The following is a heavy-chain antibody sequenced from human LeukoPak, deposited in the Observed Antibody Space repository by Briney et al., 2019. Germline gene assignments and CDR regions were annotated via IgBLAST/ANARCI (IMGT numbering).Heavy chain of an antibody. CDR1: GFTVSSNY. CDR2: IYSGGST. Sequence: GGSLRLSCAASGFTVSSNYMSWVRQAPGKGLEWVSAIYSGGSTYYADSVKGRFTISRDNSKNTLCLQMNSLRAEDTAVYYCARDLTIFGVFRRVRTLDYMDVWGKGTTVAVSS. J-gene: IGHJ6*03. D-gene: IGHD3-3*01. V-gene: IGHV3-66*02. CDR3: ARDLTIFGVFRRVRTLDYMDV.